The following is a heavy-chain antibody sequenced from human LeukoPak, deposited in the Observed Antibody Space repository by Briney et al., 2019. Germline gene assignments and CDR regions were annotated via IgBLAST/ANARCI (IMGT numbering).Heavy chain of an antibody. V-gene: IGHV1-24*01. J-gene: IGHJ4*02. CDR2: FDPEDGET. Sequence: ASVKVSCKVSGYTLDELSMHWVRQAPGKGLEWMGGFDPEDGETIYAQKLQGRVTMTEDTSTDTAYMELSSLRSEDTAVYYCATDPGWLVAGIDYWGQGTLVTVSS. CDR3: ATDPGWLVAGIDY. D-gene: IGHD6-19*01. CDR1: GYTLDELS.